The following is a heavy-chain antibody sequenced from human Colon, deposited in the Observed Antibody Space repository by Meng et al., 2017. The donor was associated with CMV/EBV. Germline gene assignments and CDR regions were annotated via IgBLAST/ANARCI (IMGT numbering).Heavy chain of an antibody. D-gene: IGHD2-21*02. CDR2: INQGGSER. V-gene: IGHV3-7*01. Sequence: GGSLRLSCAVSGFTSTCYWMSWFRQAPGQGLEWVANINQGGSERNYVDSVKGRFTISRDSAKNSMSLQMNSLRAVDTAVYYCAGGDGWHFDSWGQGTLVTVSS. J-gene: IGHJ4*02. CDR3: AGGDGWHFDS. CDR1: GFTSTCYW.